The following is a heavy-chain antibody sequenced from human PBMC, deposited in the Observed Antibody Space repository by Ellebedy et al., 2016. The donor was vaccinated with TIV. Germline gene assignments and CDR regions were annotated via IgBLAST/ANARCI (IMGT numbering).Heavy chain of an antibody. CDR3: ARDNYGSGSHIRDAFDI. CDR2: IYYSGST. V-gene: IGHV4-38-2*02. D-gene: IGHD3-10*01. Sequence: GSLRLXCAASGFTFSDHYMGWIRQPPGKGLEWIGSIYYSGSTYYNPSLKSRVTISVDTSKNQFSLKLSSVTAADTAVYYCARDNYGSGSHIRDAFDIWGQGTMVTVSS. CDR1: GFTFSDHY. J-gene: IGHJ3*02.